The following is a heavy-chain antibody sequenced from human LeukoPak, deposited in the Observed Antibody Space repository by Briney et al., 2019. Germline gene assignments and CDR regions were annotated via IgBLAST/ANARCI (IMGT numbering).Heavy chain of an antibody. CDR3: ARQRGYYDSSGPNDY. D-gene: IGHD3-22*01. Sequence: GASLKISCKGSGYRFTSYWIGWVRQMPGKGLEWMGIIYPGDSDTRFSPSFQGQVTISADKSISTAYLQWSSLKASDTAMYYCARQRGYYDSSGPNDYWGQGTLVTVSS. CDR1: GYRFTSYW. V-gene: IGHV5-51*01. CDR2: IYPGDSDT. J-gene: IGHJ4*02.